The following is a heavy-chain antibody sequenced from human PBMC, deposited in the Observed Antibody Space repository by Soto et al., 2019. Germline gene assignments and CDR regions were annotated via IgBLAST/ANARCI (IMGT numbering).Heavy chain of an antibody. J-gene: IGHJ1*01. CDR1: GITFSSYS. V-gene: IGHV3-23*01. CDR3: AKRTARPNTFDL. Sequence: PGGSLRLSCAASGITFSSYSMTWVRQAPGKGLEWVSMISGDSDYIYYADSGKGRFTISRDNSKNTLYLQMNSLRGEDTGIYYCAKRTARPNTFDLWGQGTLVTVSS. CDR2: ISGDSDYI. D-gene: IGHD3-9*01.